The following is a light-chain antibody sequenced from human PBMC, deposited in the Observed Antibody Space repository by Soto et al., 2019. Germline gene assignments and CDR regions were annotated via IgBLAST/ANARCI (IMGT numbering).Light chain of an antibody. CDR2: EVN. CDR1: SSDVGSYSL. CDR3: CSYAGTHVV. J-gene: IGLJ2*01. V-gene: IGLV2-23*02. Sequence: QSALTQPASVSGSPGQSISISCSGTSSDVGSYSLVSWYQQDPGKAPKLMIYEVNKRPSGVSDRFSGSKSGNTASLTISGLQADDEADYCCCSYAGTHVVFGGGTKLTVL.